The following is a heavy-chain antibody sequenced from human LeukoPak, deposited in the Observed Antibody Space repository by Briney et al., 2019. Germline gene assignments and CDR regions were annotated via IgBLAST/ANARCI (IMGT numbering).Heavy chain of an antibody. V-gene: IGHV3-23*01. J-gene: IGHJ4*02. Sequence: GGSLRLSCAASGFTFSSYAMSWVRQAPGKGLEWVSGISGGGGSTFYGDSVRGRFTISRDNSRNTVYLQMNSLRVEDTAVYFCVRMGGDNGGKTLENWGQGTLVIVSS. CDR3: VRMGGDNGGKTLEN. CDR2: ISGGGGST. D-gene: IGHD4-23*01. CDR1: GFTFSSYA.